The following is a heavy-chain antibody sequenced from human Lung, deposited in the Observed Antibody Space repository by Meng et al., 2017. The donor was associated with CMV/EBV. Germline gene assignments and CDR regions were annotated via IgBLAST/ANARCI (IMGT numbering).Heavy chain of an antibody. J-gene: IGHJ4*02. D-gene: IGHD4-17*01. CDR2: ISAENGNT. CDR3: ARAGAAVTTHFDF. V-gene: IGHV1-18*01. CDR1: GYTFGIFG. Sequence: QVQLVQSGAELQKPGASVKVSCKASGYTFGIFGITWVRQAPGQGLEWGGWISAENGNTNYAQKFQGRVTLTTDTSTKTAYMDLRGLRSDDSAVYYCARAGAAVTTHFDFWGRGTLVTVSS.